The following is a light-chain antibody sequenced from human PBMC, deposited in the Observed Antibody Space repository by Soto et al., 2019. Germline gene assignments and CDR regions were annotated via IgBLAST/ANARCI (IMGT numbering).Light chain of an antibody. V-gene: IGLV2-11*01. CDR3: CSYAGSYTLYV. CDR2: DVS. CDR1: SSDVGGYNY. Sequence: QSALTQPRSVSGSPLQSVTISCTGTSSDVGGYNYVSWYQQHPGKAPKLMIYDVSKRPSGVPDRFSGSKSGNTASLTISGLQAEDEADYYCCSYAGSYTLYVFGSGTKVTVL. J-gene: IGLJ1*01.